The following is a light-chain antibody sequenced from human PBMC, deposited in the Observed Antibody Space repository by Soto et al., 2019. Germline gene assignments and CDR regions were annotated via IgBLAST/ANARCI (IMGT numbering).Light chain of an antibody. J-gene: IGKJ4*01. Sequence: EIVIKQSPATLSVSPGERATLSCRASQSVTSNLAWYQQKPGQAPRLLMYGVSTRATGIPARFGGSGSATEFTLTISSLQSEDFAVYYCQQYSQWPLTFGGGTKVDIK. CDR2: GVS. CDR1: QSVTSN. CDR3: QQYSQWPLT. V-gene: IGKV3-15*01.